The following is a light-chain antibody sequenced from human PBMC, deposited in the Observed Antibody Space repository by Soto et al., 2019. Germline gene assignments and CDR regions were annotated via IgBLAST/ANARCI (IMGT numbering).Light chain of an antibody. Sequence: DIQMTQSPYTLSASVGDRVTVTCRASQSISSWLAWYQQKPGKAPKLLIYDASSLESGVPSRFSGSGSGTEFTLPISSLQPDDFATYYCQQYNSYSITFGQGTRLEIK. J-gene: IGKJ5*01. V-gene: IGKV1-5*01. CDR3: QQYNSYSIT. CDR1: QSISSW. CDR2: DAS.